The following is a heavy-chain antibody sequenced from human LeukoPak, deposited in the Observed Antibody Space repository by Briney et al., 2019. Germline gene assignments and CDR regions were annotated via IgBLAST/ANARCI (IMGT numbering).Heavy chain of an antibody. V-gene: IGHV4-59*08. CDR1: GGSISSYS. Sequence: SETLSLTCTVSGGSISSYSWSWVRQPPGKGLGWIGCIYYSGRTNYNPSLKSRVTISVDTPKNQFSLKLSSVTAADMAVYYCARRSRITMVRGVIYYSMDVWGQGTTVTVSS. CDR3: ARRSRITMVRGVIYYSMDV. J-gene: IGHJ6*01. CDR2: IYYSGRT. D-gene: IGHD3-10*01.